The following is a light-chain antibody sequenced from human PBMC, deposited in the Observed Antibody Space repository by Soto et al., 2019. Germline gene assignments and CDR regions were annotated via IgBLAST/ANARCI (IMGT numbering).Light chain of an antibody. V-gene: IGKV1-17*01. J-gene: IGKJ1*01. Sequence: DIQMTQSPSSLSASVGDRVTITCRASQGSGYELGWYQQKPGKAPERLIYDASNLQGGVPSRFSGSGSGTEFTLTISSLQPEDFVTYYCLQHNTYPWTFGQGTKVEIK. CDR1: QGSGYE. CDR2: DAS. CDR3: LQHNTYPWT.